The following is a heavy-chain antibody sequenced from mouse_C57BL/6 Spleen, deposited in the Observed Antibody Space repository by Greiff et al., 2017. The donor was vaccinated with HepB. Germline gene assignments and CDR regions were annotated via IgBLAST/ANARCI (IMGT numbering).Heavy chain of an antibody. CDR3: AREGFITTVKGYWYFDV. V-gene: IGHV1-76*01. Sequence: QVQLQQSGAELVRPGASVKLSCKASGYTFTDYYINWVKQRPGQGLEWIARIYPGSGNTYYNEKFKGKATLTAEKSSSTAYMQLSSLTSEDSAVYFCAREGFITTVKGYWYFDVWGTGTTVTVSS. J-gene: IGHJ1*03. CDR1: GYTFTDYY. D-gene: IGHD1-1*01. CDR2: IYPGSGNT.